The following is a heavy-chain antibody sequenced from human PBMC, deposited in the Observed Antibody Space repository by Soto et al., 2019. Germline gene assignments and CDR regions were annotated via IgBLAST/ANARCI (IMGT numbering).Heavy chain of an antibody. CDR1: GGSISSYY. J-gene: IGHJ6*02. V-gene: IGHV4-39*01. Sequence: SETLSLTCIVSGGSISSYYWGWIRPPPGKGLEWIGSIYYSGSTYYNPSLKSRVTISVDTSKNQFSLKLSSVTAADTAVYYCASKPVGGSYYHYYGMDVWGQGTTVTVSS. D-gene: IGHD1-26*01. CDR3: ASKPVGGSYYHYYGMDV. CDR2: IYYSGST.